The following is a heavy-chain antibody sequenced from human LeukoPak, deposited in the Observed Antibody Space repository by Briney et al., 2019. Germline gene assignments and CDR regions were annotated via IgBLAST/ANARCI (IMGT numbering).Heavy chain of an antibody. Sequence: ASVKVSCKASGYTFSSFDINWVRQAPGQGLEWMGWISAYNGNTNYAQKLQGRVTMTTDTSTSTAYMELRSLRSDDTAVYYCAREDKGTMIVDYWGQGTLVTVSS. J-gene: IGHJ4*02. D-gene: IGHD3-22*01. V-gene: IGHV1-18*01. CDR3: AREDKGTMIVDY. CDR2: ISAYNGNT. CDR1: GYTFSSFD.